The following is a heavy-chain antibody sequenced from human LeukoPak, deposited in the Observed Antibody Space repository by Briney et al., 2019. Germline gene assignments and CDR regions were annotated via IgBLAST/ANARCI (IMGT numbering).Heavy chain of an antibody. Sequence: ASVKVSCKASDHTFTSYGISWVRQAPGQGLEWMGWISAYNGNTNYAQKLQGRVTMTTDTSTTTAYMELRSLRSDDTAVYYCARVGYSSSWSPSDYWGQGALVTVSS. J-gene: IGHJ4*02. V-gene: IGHV1-18*01. CDR2: ISAYNGNT. CDR3: ARVGYSSSWSPSDY. D-gene: IGHD6-13*01. CDR1: DHTFTSYG.